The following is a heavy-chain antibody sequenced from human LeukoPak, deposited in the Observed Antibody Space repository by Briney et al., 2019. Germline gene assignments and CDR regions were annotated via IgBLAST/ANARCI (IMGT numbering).Heavy chain of an antibody. CDR2: IYHSGST. CDR3: ASQVRLHHYYYYYMDV. CDR1: GYSISSGYY. Sequence: SETLSLTCAVSGYSISSGYYWGWIRQPPGKGLEWIGSIYHSGSTYYNPSLKSRVTIPVDTSKNQFSLKLSSVTAADTAVYYCASQVRLHHYYYYYMDVWGKGTTVTVSS. V-gene: IGHV4-38-2*01. D-gene: IGHD5-24*01. J-gene: IGHJ6*03.